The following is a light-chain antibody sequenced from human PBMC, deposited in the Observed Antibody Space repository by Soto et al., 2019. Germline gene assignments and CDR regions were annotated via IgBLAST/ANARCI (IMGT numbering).Light chain of an antibody. CDR2: GAS. CDR1: QSVSSN. V-gene: IGKV3-15*01. Sequence: EIVMTQSPATLSVSPGERATLSCRASQSVSSNLAWYQQKPGQAPRLLIYGASTRATGIPARFSGVGSGTEFTLTVSSLQREDFATYYCQQSYSTPLTFGGGTKVEIK. J-gene: IGKJ4*01. CDR3: QQSYSTPLT.